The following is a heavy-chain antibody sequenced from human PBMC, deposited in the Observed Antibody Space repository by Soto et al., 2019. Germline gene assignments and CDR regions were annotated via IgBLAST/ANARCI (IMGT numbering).Heavy chain of an antibody. CDR3: AKGKKDSYGMDV. V-gene: IGHV3-30*18. CDR2: ISYDGSNK. CDR1: GFTFSSYG. J-gene: IGHJ6*01. Sequence: QVQLVESGGGVVQPGRSLRLSCAASGFTFSSYGMHWVRQAPGKGLEWVAVISYDGSNKYYADSVKGRFTISRDNSKNTLYLQMNSLRAEDTAVYYCAKGKKDSYGMDVW.